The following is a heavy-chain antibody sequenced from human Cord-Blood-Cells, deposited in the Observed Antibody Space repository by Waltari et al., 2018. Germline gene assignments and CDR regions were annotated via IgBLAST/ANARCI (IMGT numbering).Heavy chain of an antibody. Sequence: QVQLVQSGSELKKPGDSVKVAWKGSGYNFTSEAMNWVGQAPGQGLEWMGWINTNTGNPTYAQGFTGRFVFSLDTSVSTAYLQICSLKAEDTAVYYCARVGPETGDAFDIWGQGTMVTVSS. D-gene: IGHD7-27*01. CDR2: INTNTGNP. CDR1: GYNFTSEA. J-gene: IGHJ3*02. V-gene: IGHV7-4-1*01. CDR3: ARVGPETGDAFDI.